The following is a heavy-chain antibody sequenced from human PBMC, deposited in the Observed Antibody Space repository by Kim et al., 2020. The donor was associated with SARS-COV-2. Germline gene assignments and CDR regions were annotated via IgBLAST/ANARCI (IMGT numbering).Heavy chain of an antibody. CDR2: ISGSGSAI. Sequence: GGSLRLSCAASGFTFRAFSMSWIRQTPGKGLEWLSYISGSGSAIYYADSVKGRFTISRDNAKNSLYLQMNSLRVEDTAVYYCAKGSLWGGDYWGQGTLVT. J-gene: IGHJ4*02. D-gene: IGHD3-10*01. V-gene: IGHV3-11*01. CDR1: GFTFRAFS. CDR3: AKGSLWGGDY.